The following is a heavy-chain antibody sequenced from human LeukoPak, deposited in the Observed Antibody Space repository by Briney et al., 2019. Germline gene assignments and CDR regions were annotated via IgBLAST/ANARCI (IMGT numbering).Heavy chain of an antibody. CDR1: GFSFSDYY. D-gene: IGHD4-17*01. V-gene: IGHV3-11*06. CDR2: ISSGSTYT. CDR3: ARVVVAGHGDYVDY. J-gene: IGHJ4*02. Sequence: GGSLRLSCAASGFSFSDYYMTWIRQAPGKGLERISYISSGSTYTKYADSVEGRFTISRDNAKNSLYLQMNSLRAEDTAVFYCARVVVAGHGDYVDYWGQGTLVTVSS.